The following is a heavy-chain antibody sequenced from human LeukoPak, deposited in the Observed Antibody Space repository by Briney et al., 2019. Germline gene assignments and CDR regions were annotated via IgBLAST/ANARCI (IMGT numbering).Heavy chain of an antibody. CDR1: GYTLTELS. Sequence: GASVKVSCKVSGYTLTELSMHWVRQAPGKGLEWMGGFDPEDGETIYAQKSQGRVTMTRNTSISTAYMELSSLRSEDTAVYYCARADGYCSGGSCSPDYWGQGTLVTVSS. D-gene: IGHD2-15*01. CDR3: ARADGYCSGGSCSPDY. V-gene: IGHV1-24*01. J-gene: IGHJ4*02. CDR2: FDPEDGET.